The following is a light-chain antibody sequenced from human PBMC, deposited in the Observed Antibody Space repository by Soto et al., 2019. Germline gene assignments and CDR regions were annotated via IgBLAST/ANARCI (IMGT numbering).Light chain of an antibody. CDR1: QSVSSN. J-gene: IGKJ1*01. V-gene: IGKV3D-15*01. CDR3: QQYKDWPPWT. CDR2: GAS. Sequence: EIVLTQSPGTLSLSPGERATLSCRASQSVSSNYLAWYQQKPGQAPRLLIYGASSRATGIPARFSGSGSGTEFTLTINSLQSDDFAVYYCQQYKDWPPWTFGQGTKVDIK.